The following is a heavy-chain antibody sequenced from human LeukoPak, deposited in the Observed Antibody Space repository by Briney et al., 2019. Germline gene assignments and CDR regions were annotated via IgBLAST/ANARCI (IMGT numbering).Heavy chain of an antibody. Sequence: GGSLRLSCTASGFTFGDYAMSWVRQAPGKGLGWVGFIRSKAYGGTTEYAASVKGRFTISRDDSKSIAYLQMNSLKTEDTAVYYCTRPYYYGSGSYVPIHYYYGMDVWGQGTTVTVSS. J-gene: IGHJ6*02. CDR2: IRSKAYGGTT. D-gene: IGHD3-10*01. CDR1: GFTFGDYA. CDR3: TRPYYYGSGSYVPIHYYYGMDV. V-gene: IGHV3-49*04.